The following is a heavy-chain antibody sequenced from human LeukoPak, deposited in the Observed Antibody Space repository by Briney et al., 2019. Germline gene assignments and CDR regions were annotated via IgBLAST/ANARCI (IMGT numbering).Heavy chain of an antibody. CDR3: ARGTYDFWSGSNYYYYYYMDV. CDR2: INPYSGDT. D-gene: IGHD3-3*01. Sequence: ASVKVSCKASRYSFTGYYMHWVRQAPGQGLEWMGWINPYSGDTNYAQKFQGRVTMTRDTSISTAYMELSRLRSDDTAVYYCARGTYDFWSGSNYYYYYYMDVWGKGTTVTVSS. V-gene: IGHV1-2*02. CDR1: RYSFTGYY. J-gene: IGHJ6*03.